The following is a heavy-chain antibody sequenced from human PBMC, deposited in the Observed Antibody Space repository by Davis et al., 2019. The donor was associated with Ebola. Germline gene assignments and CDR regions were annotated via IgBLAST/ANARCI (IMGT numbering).Heavy chain of an antibody. CDR1: GFTFSSYA. CDR2: ITGSGGSR. V-gene: IGHV3-23*01. J-gene: IGHJ4*02. Sequence: GGSLRLSCAASGFTFSSYAMSWVRQAPGKGLEWVSSITGSGGSRYHADSVKGRFTISRDNSENTLHLQMNSLRADDTAVYFCAKDATSGFDSWGQGTLVTVSS. CDR3: AKDATSGFDS. D-gene: IGHD3-10*01.